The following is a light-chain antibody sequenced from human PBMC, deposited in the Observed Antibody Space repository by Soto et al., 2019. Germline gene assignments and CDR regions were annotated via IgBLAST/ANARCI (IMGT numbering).Light chain of an antibody. CDR3: SSYTSGSTLV. CDR2: DVS. Sequence: QSVLTQPASVSGSPGQSITIYCTGTSRDVGGYNYVSWYQHHPGKAPKLTIYDVSNRPSGVSNRFSGSKSGDTASLTISGLQAEDESDYYCSSYTSGSTLVFGGGTKQTVL. CDR1: SRDVGGYNY. J-gene: IGLJ2*01. V-gene: IGLV2-14*03.